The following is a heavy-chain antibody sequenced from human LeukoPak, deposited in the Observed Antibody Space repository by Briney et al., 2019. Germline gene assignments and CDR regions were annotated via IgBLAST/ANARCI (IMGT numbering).Heavy chain of an antibody. D-gene: IGHD2-21*01. CDR1: GGSISSYY. Sequence: PSETLSLTCTVSGGSISSYYWSWIRQPPGKGLEWIGYIYYSGSTNYNPSLKSRVTISVDTSKNQFSLKLSSVTAADTAVYYCARLNSGSRAFDIWGQGTMVTVSS. CDR2: IYYSGST. V-gene: IGHV4-59*08. J-gene: IGHJ3*02. CDR3: ARLNSGSRAFDI.